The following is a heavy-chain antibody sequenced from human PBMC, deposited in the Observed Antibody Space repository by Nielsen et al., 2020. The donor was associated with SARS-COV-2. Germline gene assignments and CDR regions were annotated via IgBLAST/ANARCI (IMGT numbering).Heavy chain of an antibody. J-gene: IGHJ6*02. D-gene: IGHD3-10*01. V-gene: IGHV1-69*02. Sequence: WVRQAPGQGLEWMGRIIPILGIANYAQKFQGRVTITADKSTSTAYMELSSLRSEDTAVYYCASGGGSGSYSYYYYGMDVWGQGTTVTVSS. CDR3: ASGGGSGSYSYYYYGMDV. CDR2: IIPILGIA.